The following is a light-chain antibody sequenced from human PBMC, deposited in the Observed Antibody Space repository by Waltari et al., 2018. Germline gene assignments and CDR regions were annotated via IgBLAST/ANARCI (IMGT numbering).Light chain of an antibody. Sequence: SNELTQQSSVSVSPGQTATITCSGNVLAQKYVRWFQQKPGQAPVVLIYKDSERPSGIPERFSGSSSGTTVTLTISGAQFEDEADYYCYSAADNNRLFGGGTKLTVL. V-gene: IGLV3-27*01. CDR1: VLAQKY. CDR3: YSAADNNRL. J-gene: IGLJ2*01. CDR2: KDS.